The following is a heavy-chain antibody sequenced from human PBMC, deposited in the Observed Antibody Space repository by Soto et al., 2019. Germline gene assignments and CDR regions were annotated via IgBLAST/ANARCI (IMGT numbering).Heavy chain of an antibody. Sequence: ASVKVSCEASGYTFTSYAMHWVRQAPGQRLEWMGWINAGNGNTKYSQKFQGRVTITRDTSASTAYMELSSLRSEDTAVYYCARVYTSAFGELDYWGQGTLVTVSS. CDR2: INAGNGNT. CDR3: ARVYTSAFGELDY. D-gene: IGHD3-10*01. J-gene: IGHJ4*02. CDR1: GYTFTSYA. V-gene: IGHV1-3*01.